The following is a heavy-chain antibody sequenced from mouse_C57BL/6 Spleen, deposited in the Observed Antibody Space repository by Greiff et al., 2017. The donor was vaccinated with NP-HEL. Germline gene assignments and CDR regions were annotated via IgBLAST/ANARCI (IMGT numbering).Heavy chain of an antibody. CDR2: IYPGSGST. V-gene: IGHV1-55*01. J-gene: IGHJ3*01. D-gene: IGHD1-1*01. CDR3: ARRGGSSPAWFAY. Sequence: QVQLQQPGAELVKPGASVKMSCKASGYTFTSYWITWVKQRPGQGLEWIGDIYPGSGSTNYNEKFKSKATLTVDTSSSTAYMQLSSLTSEDSAVYYCARRGGSSPAWFAYWGQGTLVTVSA. CDR1: GYTFTSYW.